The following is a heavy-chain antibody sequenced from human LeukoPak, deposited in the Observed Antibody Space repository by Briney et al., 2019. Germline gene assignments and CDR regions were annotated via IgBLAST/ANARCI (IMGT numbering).Heavy chain of an antibody. CDR3: ATRLGYCSGGSCSNWFDP. J-gene: IGHJ5*02. CDR1: GYSFTSYW. Sequence: GESLKISCKGSGYSFTSYWIGWVRQVPGKGLEWMGIIYPGDSDTRYSPSFQGQVTISADKSISTAYLQWSSLKASDTAMYYCATRLGYCSGGSCSNWFDPWGQGTLVTVSS. CDR2: IYPGDSDT. V-gene: IGHV5-51*01. D-gene: IGHD2-15*01.